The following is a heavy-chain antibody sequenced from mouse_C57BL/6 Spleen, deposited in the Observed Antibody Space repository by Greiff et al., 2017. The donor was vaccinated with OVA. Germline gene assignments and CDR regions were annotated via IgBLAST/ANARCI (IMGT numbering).Heavy chain of an antibody. D-gene: IGHD2-4*01. CDR2: IYPGSGST. CDR3: ARSGYDFPMDY. V-gene: IGHV1-55*01. J-gene: IGHJ4*01. CDR1: GYTFTSYW. Sequence: VQLQPPGAELVKPGASVKMSCKASGYTFTSYWITWVKQRPGQGLEWIGDIYPGSGSTNYNEKFKSKATLTVDTSSSTAYMQLSSLTSEDSAVYYCARSGYDFPMDYWGQGTSVTVSS.